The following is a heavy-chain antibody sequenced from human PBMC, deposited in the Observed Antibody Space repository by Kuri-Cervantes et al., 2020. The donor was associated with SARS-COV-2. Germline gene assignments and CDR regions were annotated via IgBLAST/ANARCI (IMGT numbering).Heavy chain of an antibody. J-gene: IGHJ4*02. CDR2: ISYDGSNK. CDR1: GFTFSSYW. D-gene: IGHD3-3*01. CDR3: ARNDFWSGYYFDY. V-gene: IGHV3-30-3*01. Sequence: GGSLRLSCAASGFTFSSYWMSWVRQAPGKGLEWVAVISYDGSNKYYADSVKGRFTISRDNSKNTVYLQMNSLRAEDTAMYYCARNDFWSGYYFDYWGQGTLVTVSS.